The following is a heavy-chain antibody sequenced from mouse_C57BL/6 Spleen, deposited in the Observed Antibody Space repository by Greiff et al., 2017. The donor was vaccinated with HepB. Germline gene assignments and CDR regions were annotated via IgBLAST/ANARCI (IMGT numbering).Heavy chain of an antibody. V-gene: IGHV1-69*01. Sequence: QVQLQQPGAELVMPGASVKLSCKASGYTFTSYWMHWVKQRPGQGLEWIGEIDPSDSYTNYNQKFKGKSTLTVDKSSSTAYMQLSSLTSEDSAVYYCAREGDYGNYAWFAYWGQGTLVTVSA. D-gene: IGHD2-1*01. CDR2: IDPSDSYT. J-gene: IGHJ3*01. CDR1: GYTFTSYW. CDR3: AREGDYGNYAWFAY.